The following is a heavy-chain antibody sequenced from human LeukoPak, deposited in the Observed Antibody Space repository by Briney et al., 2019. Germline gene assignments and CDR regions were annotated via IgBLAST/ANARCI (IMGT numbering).Heavy chain of an antibody. J-gene: IGHJ4*02. CDR1: GGSISSYY. V-gene: IGHV4-59*01. CDR3: ARKGDDYVWGSYGYDY. Sequence: SETLSLTCTVSGGSISSYYWSWIRQPPGKGLEWIGYIYYSGSTNYNPSLKSRVTISVDTSKNQFSLKLSSVTAADTAVYYCARKGDDYVWGSYGYDYWGQGTLVTVSS. D-gene: IGHD3-16*01. CDR2: IYYSGST.